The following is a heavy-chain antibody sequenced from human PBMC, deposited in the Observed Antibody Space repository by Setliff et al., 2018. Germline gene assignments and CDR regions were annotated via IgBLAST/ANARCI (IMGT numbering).Heavy chain of an antibody. CDR2: IHDSGNPT. J-gene: IGHJ4*02. D-gene: IGHD2-21*01. V-gene: IGHV3-11*04. CDR1: GFTFSNYY. CDR3: ARGGDYCGGECYIPPPDSY. Sequence: SCAASGFTFSNYYMTWIRQAPGKGLEWISYIHDSGNPTYYADSVKGRFTISRDNSKNTLYLQMNSLRPEDTAVYYCARGGDYCGGECYIPPPDSYWGQGTLVTVSS.